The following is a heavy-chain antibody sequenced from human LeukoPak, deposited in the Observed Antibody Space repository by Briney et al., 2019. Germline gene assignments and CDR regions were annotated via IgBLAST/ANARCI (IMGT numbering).Heavy chain of an antibody. V-gene: IGHV4-4*07. CDR2: IYTSGST. J-gene: IGHJ4*02. CDR1: GGSISSYY. CDR3: ARVTGRSRGNFHFDY. D-gene: IGHD3-9*01. Sequence: SETLSLACTVSGGSISSYYWSWIRQPAGKGLEWIGRIYTSGSTNYNPSLKSRVTMSVDTSKNQFSLKLSSVTAADTAVYYCARVTGRSRGNFHFDYWGQGTLVTVSS.